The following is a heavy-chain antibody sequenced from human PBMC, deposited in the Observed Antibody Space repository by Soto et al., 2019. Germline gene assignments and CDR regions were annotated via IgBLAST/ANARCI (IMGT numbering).Heavy chain of an antibody. CDR2: ISTNNGNT. CDR1: GYTFTSYG. J-gene: IGHJ4*02. D-gene: IGHD6-13*01. Sequence: QVQLVQSGAEVKKPGASVKVSCKASGYTFTSYGFSWVRQAPGQGPEWMGWISTNNGNTNYAQKIRGRVTMTTDTSTSTAYMELRSLRSDDTAVYYCARHTSSWPFDYWGQGTLVTVSS. V-gene: IGHV1-18*01. CDR3: ARHTSSWPFDY.